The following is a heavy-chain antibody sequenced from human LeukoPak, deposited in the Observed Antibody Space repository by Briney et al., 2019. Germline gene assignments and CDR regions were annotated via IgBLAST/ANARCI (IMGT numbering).Heavy chain of an antibody. J-gene: IGHJ4*02. Sequence: SQTLSLTCTVSGGSISSGGYYWSWIRQPPGKGLEWIGYIYHSGSTYYNPSLKSRVTISVDRSKNQFSLKLSSVTAADTAVYYCARDPGSIVGASFDYWGQGTLVTVSS. D-gene: IGHD1-26*01. CDR2: IYHSGST. CDR1: GGSISSGGYY. V-gene: IGHV4-30-2*01. CDR3: ARDPGSIVGASFDY.